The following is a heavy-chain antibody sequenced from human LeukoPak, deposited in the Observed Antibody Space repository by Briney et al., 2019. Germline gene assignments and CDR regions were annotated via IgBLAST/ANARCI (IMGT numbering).Heavy chain of an antibody. CDR3: ARDLSPTYVYLEDY. J-gene: IGHJ4*02. CDR1: GFTFSSYA. Sequence: GGSLRLSCAASGFTFSSYAMSWVRQAPGKGLEWVSAISGSGGSTYYADSVKGRFTISRDNAKNSLYLQMNSLRAEDTAVYYCARDLSPTYVYLEDYWGQGTLVTVSS. CDR2: ISGSGGST. D-gene: IGHD1-20*01. V-gene: IGHV3-23*01.